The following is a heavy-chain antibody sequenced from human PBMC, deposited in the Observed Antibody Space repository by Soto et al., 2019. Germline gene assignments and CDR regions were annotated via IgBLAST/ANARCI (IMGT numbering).Heavy chain of an antibody. CDR3: ASIDCTNGVCPGPPTDF. CDR1: GFTFGGYV. J-gene: IGHJ4*02. D-gene: IGHD2-8*01. V-gene: IGHV3-21*01. Sequence: PGGSQRVWSAASGFTFGGYVVSWVRPAPGKGLEWVSSISSSSSYIYYADSVKGRFTISRDNAKNSLYLQMNSLRAEDTAVYYCASIDCTNGVCPGPPTDFWGQGTLVTVSS. CDR2: ISSSSSYI.